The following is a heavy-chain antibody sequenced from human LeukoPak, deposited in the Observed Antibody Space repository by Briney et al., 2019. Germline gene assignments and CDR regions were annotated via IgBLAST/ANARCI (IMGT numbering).Heavy chain of an antibody. D-gene: IGHD6-6*01. V-gene: IGHV3-21*01. CDR1: GFTFSSYS. CDR2: ISSSSSYI. CDR3: ARERYSSSRTHYYYMDV. Sequence: GGSLRLSCAASGFTFSSYSMNWVRQAPGKGLEWVSSISSSSSYIYYADSVKGRFTISRDNAKNSLYLQMNSLRAEDTAVYYCARERYSSSRTHYYYMDVWGKGTTVTVPS. J-gene: IGHJ6*03.